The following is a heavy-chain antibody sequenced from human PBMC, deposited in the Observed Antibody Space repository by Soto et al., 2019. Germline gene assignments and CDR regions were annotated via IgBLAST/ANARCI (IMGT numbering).Heavy chain of an antibody. D-gene: IGHD2-2*01. V-gene: IGHV1-18*01. CDR1: GYSFDSYA. CDR3: ARENAPYGFDL. J-gene: IGHJ3*01. CDR2: IGSGDT. Sequence: QVQLVQSGAAEKKPGASVKVSCKAFGYSFDSYAYSWVRQAPGQGLEWMGRIGSGDTNYAQKLQGRVTMTTDTSTNTAYMELRSLRSDYTALYYCARENAPYGFDLWGQGTMVTVSS.